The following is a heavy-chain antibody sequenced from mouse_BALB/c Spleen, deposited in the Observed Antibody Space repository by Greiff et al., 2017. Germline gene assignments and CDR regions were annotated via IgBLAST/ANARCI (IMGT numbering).Heavy chain of an antibody. CDR1: GFTFTDYY. CDR3: TRVWYGNLDY. V-gene: IGHV7-3*02. J-gene: IGHJ2*01. D-gene: IGHD2-10*02. CDR2: IRNKANGYTT. Sequence: EVQGVESGGGLVQPGGSLRLSCATSGFTFTDYYMSWVRQPPGKALEWLGFIRNKANGYTTEYSASVKGRFTISRDNAKNTLYLQMSSLKSEDTAMYYCTRVWYGNLDYWGQGTTLTVSS.